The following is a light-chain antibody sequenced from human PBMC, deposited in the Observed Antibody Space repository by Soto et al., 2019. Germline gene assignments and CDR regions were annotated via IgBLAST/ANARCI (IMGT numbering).Light chain of an antibody. Sequence: EIVMTQSPATLSVSPGEGATVSCRASQSVSSHLAWYQHKPGQAPRLLIYDASNRATGIPARFSGSGSGTDFTLTISSLEPEDFAVYYCQQRSNWPLTFGQGTRLEIK. J-gene: IGKJ5*01. CDR2: DAS. V-gene: IGKV3-11*01. CDR1: QSVSSH. CDR3: QQRSNWPLT.